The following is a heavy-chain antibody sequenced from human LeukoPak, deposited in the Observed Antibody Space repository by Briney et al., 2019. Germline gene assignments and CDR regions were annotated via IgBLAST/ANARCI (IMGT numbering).Heavy chain of an antibody. CDR1: GYTLTELS. V-gene: IGHV1-24*01. Sequence: WASVKVSCKVSGYTLTELSMHWVRQAPGKGLEWTGGFDPEDGETIYAQKFQGRVTMTEDTSTDTAYMELSSLRSEDTAVYYCVRGYCSGGSCYSNASYWGQGTLVTVSS. J-gene: IGHJ4*02. CDR2: FDPEDGET. D-gene: IGHD2-15*01. CDR3: VRGYCSGGSCYSNASY.